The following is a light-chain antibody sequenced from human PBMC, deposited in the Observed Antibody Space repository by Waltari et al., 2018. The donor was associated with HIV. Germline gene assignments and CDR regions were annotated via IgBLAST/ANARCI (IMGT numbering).Light chain of an antibody. V-gene: IGLV2-14*01. J-gene: IGLJ2*01. CDR1: SSDIGTYNY. CDR3: SSYTSSSTPVV. CDR2: DVS. Sequence: QSALTQPASVSGSPGQSITISCTGTSSDIGTYNYVSWYQQHPGKAPKLMIYDVSNRPSGVSNRFSGSKSGNTASLTISGLQAEDEADYYCSSYTSSSTPVVFDGGTKLTVL.